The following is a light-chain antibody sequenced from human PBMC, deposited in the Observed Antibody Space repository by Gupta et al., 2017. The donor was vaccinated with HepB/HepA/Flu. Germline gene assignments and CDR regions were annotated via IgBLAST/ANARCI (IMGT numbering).Light chain of an antibody. V-gene: IGKV1-5*03. J-gene: IGKJ4*01. CDR2: KAS. CDR1: QTINNW. Sequence: IQMTQSPSTLSASVGDSVTITCRASQTINNWLAWYQQKPGKAPKLLIYKASSLKSGVPSRFSGSESGTKFTLTINNLQPEDSATYYCHQHLSYPLTFGGGTKVEIK. CDR3: HQHLSYPLT.